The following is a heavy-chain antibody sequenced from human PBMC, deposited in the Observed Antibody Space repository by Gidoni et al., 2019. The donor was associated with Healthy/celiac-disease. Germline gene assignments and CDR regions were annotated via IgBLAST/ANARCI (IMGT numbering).Heavy chain of an antibody. D-gene: IGHD3-9*01. J-gene: IGHJ5*02. CDR3: ASSNDYDILTGFHWFDP. V-gene: IGHV4-61*01. CDR1: GGSVSSGSYY. CDR2: IYYSGST. Sequence: QVQLQESGPGLVQPSETLSLTCTVSGGSVSSGSYYWRWIRQPPGKGLEWIGYIYYSGSTNYNPSLKSRVTISVDTSKNQFSLKLSSVTAADTAVYYCASSNDYDILTGFHWFDPWGQGTLVTVSS.